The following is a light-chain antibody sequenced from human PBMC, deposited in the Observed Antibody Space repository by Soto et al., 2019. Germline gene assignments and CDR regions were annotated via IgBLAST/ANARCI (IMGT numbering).Light chain of an antibody. CDR2: EHN. Sequence: NFMLTQPHSVSASPGKTVAISCTRSSGSIASSYVQWYQQRPGSAPTTVIYEHNRRPYGVPDRFSGSIASSSNSASLTISGVQTEDEADYYCQSYDADSGVFGGGTKLTVL. J-gene: IGLJ2*01. CDR1: SGSIASSY. CDR3: QSYDADSGV. V-gene: IGLV6-57*04.